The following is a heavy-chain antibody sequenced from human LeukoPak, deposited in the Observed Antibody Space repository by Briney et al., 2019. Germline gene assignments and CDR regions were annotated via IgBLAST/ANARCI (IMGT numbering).Heavy chain of an antibody. CDR3: AKDRGSRGYSGYDFFDQ. Sequence: GGSLRLSCAASGFTFSSFAMSWVRQAPGKGLEWVSTISGSGGSTYYADSVEGRFTISRANSRNTLYLQLNSLRGEDTALYYCAKDRGSRGYSGYDFFDQWGQGTLVTVSS. J-gene: IGHJ4*02. CDR2: ISGSGGST. V-gene: IGHV3-23*01. D-gene: IGHD5-12*01. CDR1: GFTFSSFA.